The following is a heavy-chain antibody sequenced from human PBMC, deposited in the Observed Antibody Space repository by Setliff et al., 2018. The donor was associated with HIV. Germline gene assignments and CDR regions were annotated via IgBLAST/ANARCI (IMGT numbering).Heavy chain of an antibody. J-gene: IGHJ4*02. CDR3: AKDHESSGWFRGYIDY. CDR2: IRYDGSNK. D-gene: IGHD6-19*01. V-gene: IGHV3-30*02. CDR1: GFTFSSYG. Sequence: GGSLRLSCAASGFTFSSYGMHWVRQAPGKGLEWVAFIRYDGSNKYYADSVKGRFTISRDNSKHTLDLQMNSLRAEDTAVYYCAKDHESSGWFRGYIDYWGPGTLVTVSS.